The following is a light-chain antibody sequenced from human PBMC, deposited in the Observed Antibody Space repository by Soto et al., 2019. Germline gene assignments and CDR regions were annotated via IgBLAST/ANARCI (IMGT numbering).Light chain of an antibody. V-gene: IGLV2-14*01. CDR2: EVN. J-gene: IGLJ1*01. CDR3: AAWDDRLDVYV. CDR1: SSDIGAYDY. Sequence: QSVLTQPASLSGSPGQSITISCTGTSSDIGAYDYVSWFQQHPGKAPKLMISEVNNRPSGVSNRFSGSKSGNTAYLTISGLQSEDEADYYCAAWDDRLDVYVFGTGTKLTVL.